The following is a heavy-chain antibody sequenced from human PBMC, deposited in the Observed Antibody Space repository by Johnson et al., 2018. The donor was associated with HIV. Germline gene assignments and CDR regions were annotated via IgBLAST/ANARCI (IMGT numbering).Heavy chain of an antibody. CDR3: AAAEYDAFDI. Sequence: QVQLVESGGGVVQPGGSLRLSCAASGFTFSSYGIHWVRQAPGKGLEWVSFIRYDGSNKYYADSVKGRFTISRDNSKNTLYLQMNSLRAEDTAVYYCAAAEYDAFDIWGQGTMVTVSS. CDR2: IRYDGSNK. CDR1: GFTFSSYG. J-gene: IGHJ3*02. D-gene: IGHD6-6*01. V-gene: IGHV3-30*02.